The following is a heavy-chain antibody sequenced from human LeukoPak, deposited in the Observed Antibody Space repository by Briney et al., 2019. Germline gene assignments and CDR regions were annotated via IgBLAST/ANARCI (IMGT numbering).Heavy chain of an antibody. CDR2: IYSGGST. J-gene: IGHJ4*02. CDR1: GGSISSSSNS. V-gene: IGHV3-53*01. CDR3: ARGSPILRGRPFDY. D-gene: IGHD3-10*01. Sequence: ETLSLTCTVSGGSISSSSNSWGWIRQPPGKGLEWISVIYSGGSTYYADSVKGRFTISRDNSKNTLYLQMNSLRAEDTAVYYCARGSPILRGRPFDYWGQGTLVTVSS.